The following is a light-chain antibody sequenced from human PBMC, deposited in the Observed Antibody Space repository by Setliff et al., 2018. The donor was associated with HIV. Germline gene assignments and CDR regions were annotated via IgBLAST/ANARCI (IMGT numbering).Light chain of an antibody. J-gene: IGLJ1*01. CDR1: NSDVGGYNY. Sequence: QSALTQPRSVSGSPVQSVTISCTGTNSDVGGYNYVSWYQQHPGKAPKLTIYDVSKRPSGVPDRFSGSKSGNTASLTISGLQAEDEADYFCCSSTGAGSLYVFGTGTKVTVL. CDR3: CSSTGAGSLYV. V-gene: IGLV2-11*01. CDR2: DVS.